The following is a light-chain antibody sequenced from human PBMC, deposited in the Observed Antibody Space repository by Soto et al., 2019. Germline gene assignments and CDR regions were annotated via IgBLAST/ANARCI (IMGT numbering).Light chain of an antibody. CDR3: CSYAGGGAWV. CDR1: SGSIANNY. CDR2: EDN. V-gene: IGLV6-57*04. J-gene: IGLJ3*02. Sequence: NFMLTQPHSVSESPGKTVTISCTRSSGSIANNYVQWYQQRPGSAPTTVIYEDNQRPSGVPDRFSGSIDSASNSASLTISGLKTEDEADFHCCSYAGGGAWVFGGGTKVTVL.